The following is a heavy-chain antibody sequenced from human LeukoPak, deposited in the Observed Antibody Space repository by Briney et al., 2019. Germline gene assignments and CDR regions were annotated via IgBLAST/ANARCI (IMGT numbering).Heavy chain of an antibody. CDR3: ARSRGPPTYFDY. CDR2: ISSSRSYI. Sequence: PGGSLRLSCAASGFTFSDYRMDWVRQAPGKGLEWVSSISSSRSYIHYADSGRFIISRDSAKNLLYLQINSLRAEDTAVYYCARSRGPPTYFDYWGQGTLVTVSS. CDR1: GFTFSDYR. V-gene: IGHV3-21*01. J-gene: IGHJ4*02. D-gene: IGHD3-16*01.